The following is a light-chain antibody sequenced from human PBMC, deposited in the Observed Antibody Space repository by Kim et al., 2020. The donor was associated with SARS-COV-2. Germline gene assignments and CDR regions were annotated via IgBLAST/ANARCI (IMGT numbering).Light chain of an antibody. CDR1: NIGGHS. V-gene: IGLV3-21*01. CDR2: YDS. J-gene: IGLJ1*01. Sequence: SYELTQPPSVSVAPGQTARITCGGNNIGGHSVHWYQQKPGQAPVLVIYYDSDRPSGIPERFSGSKAATTATVTISRVEAGDEADYYCQVWDTDTDDYVFGTGTKVTVL. CDR3: QVWDTDTDDYV.